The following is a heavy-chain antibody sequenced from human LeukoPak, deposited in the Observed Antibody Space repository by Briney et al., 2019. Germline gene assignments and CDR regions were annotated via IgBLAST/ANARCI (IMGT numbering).Heavy chain of an antibody. Sequence: PGGSLRLSCAASGFTFSSYAMSWVRQAPGQGLESVSAISGSGGSTYYADSVKGRFTISRDNSKNTLYLQMNSLRAEDTAVYYCAKALYVWGSYRNSYYFDYWGQGTLVTVSS. CDR1: GFTFSSYA. D-gene: IGHD3-16*02. CDR3: AKALYVWGSYRNSYYFDY. J-gene: IGHJ4*02. CDR2: ISGSGGST. V-gene: IGHV3-23*01.